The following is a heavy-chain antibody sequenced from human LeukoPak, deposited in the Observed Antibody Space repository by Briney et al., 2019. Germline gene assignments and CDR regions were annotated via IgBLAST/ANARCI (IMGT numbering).Heavy chain of an antibody. CDR2: IYYSGST. CDR3: ARDSNSYSSSWYY. J-gene: IGHJ4*02. V-gene: IGHV4-59*12. D-gene: IGHD6-13*01. Sequence: PSGTLSLTCTVSGGSISSYYWSWIRQPPGKGLEWIGYIYYSGSTNYNPSLKSRVTISVDTSKNQFSLKLSSVTAADTAVYYCARDSNSYSSSWYYWGQGTLVTVSS. CDR1: GGSISSYY.